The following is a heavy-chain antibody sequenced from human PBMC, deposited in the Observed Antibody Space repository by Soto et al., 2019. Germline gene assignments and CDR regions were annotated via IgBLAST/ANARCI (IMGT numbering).Heavy chain of an antibody. CDR3: ARDMLLWFGELSHAFDI. CDR2: IWYDGSNK. Sequence: QVQLVESGGGVVQPGRSLRLSCAASGFTFSSYGMHWVRQAPGKGLEWVAVIWYDGSNKYYADSVKGRFTISRDNSKNTLYLQMNSLRAEDTAVYYCARDMLLWFGELSHAFDIWGQGTMVTVSS. J-gene: IGHJ3*02. D-gene: IGHD3-10*01. V-gene: IGHV3-33*01. CDR1: GFTFSSYG.